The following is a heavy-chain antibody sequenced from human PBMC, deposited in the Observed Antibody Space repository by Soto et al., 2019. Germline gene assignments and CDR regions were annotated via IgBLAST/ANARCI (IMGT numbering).Heavy chain of an antibody. V-gene: IGHV1-69*04. J-gene: IGHJ3*02. D-gene: IGHD2-2*01. CDR2: IIPILGIA. Sequence: SVKVSCKASGGTSSSYTISWVRQAPGQGLEWMGRIIPILGIANYAQKFQGRVTITADKSTSTAYMELSSLRSEDTAVYYCARERYCSSTSCYDDAFDIWGQGTMVTVSS. CDR3: ARERYCSSTSCYDDAFDI. CDR1: GGTSSSYT.